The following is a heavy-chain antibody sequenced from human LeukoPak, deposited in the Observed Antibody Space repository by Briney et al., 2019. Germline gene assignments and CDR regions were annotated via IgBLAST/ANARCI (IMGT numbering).Heavy chain of an antibody. CDR2: IKTDGTYT. V-gene: IGHV3-74*01. CDR3: ANFFPPFGMDV. CDR1: GFTFSRYW. J-gene: IGHJ6*02. Sequence: GGSLRLSCAASGFTFSRYWMHWVRQAPGEGLVWVSRIKTDGTYTSNADSVKGRFTISRDNAKSTLYLQMNSLRAEDTAVYYCANFFPPFGMDVWGQGTTVTVSS. D-gene: IGHD1-7*01.